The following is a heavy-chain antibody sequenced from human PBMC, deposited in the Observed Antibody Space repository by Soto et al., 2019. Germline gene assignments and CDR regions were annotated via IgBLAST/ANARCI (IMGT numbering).Heavy chain of an antibody. CDR1: GGSISTDY. CDR3: AKYAPYSTSSKWFDP. Sequence: SETLSLTCTVSGGSISTDYWSWIRQPPGKALEWIGYIYHSGSANYNPSLKSRVTISVDTSKSQFSLKLTSVTAADTAVYYCAKYAPYSTSSKWFDPWGRGTPVTV. J-gene: IGHJ5*02. CDR2: IYHSGSA. D-gene: IGHD6-6*01. V-gene: IGHV4-59*08.